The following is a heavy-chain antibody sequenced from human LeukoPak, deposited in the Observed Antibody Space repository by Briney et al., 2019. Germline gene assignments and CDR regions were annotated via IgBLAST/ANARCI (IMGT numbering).Heavy chain of an antibody. CDR3: ARDSMITFGGVIVRYYFDY. D-gene: IGHD3-16*02. J-gene: IGHJ4*02. Sequence: SETLSLTCAVYGGSFSGYYWSWIRQPPGKGLEWIGEINHSGSTNYNPSLKSRVTISVDTSKNQFSLKLSSATAADTAVYYCARDSMITFGGVIVRYYFDYWGQGTLVTVSS. CDR1: GGSFSGYY. V-gene: IGHV4-34*01. CDR2: INHSGST.